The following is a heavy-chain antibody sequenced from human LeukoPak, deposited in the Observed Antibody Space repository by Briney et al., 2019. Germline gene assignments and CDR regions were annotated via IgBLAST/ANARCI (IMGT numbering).Heavy chain of an antibody. V-gene: IGHV3-53*01. CDR2: IYSGGST. CDR3: ARDRLVLRPRSSSDY. CDR1: GFTVSSNY. J-gene: IGHJ4*02. Sequence: GSLRLSCAASGFTVSSNYMSWVRQAPGKGLEWVSVIYSGGSTYYADSVKGRFTISRDNSKNTLYLQMNSLRAEDTAIYYCARDRLVLRPRSSSDYWGQGTLVTVSS. D-gene: IGHD6-6*01.